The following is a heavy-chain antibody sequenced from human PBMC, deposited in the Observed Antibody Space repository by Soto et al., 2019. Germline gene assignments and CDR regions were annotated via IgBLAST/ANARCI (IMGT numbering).Heavy chain of an antibody. CDR2: INTYSDRT. Sequence: ASVKVSCKASGYTFINYGISWVRQAPGQGLEWLGWINTYSDRTNYAQEFQGRVSMTTEKSTSTVYMELRSLRSGDTALHYCARGYTGRGFFDHRGQGSLVTVSS. CDR1: GYTFINYG. V-gene: IGHV1-18*04. D-gene: IGHD2-8*02. CDR3: ARGYTGRGFFDH. J-gene: IGHJ4*02.